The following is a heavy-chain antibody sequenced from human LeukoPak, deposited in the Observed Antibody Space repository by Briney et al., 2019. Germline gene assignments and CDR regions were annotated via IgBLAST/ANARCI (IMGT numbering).Heavy chain of an antibody. CDR1: GGSFSGYY. J-gene: IGHJ6*03. Sequence: SETLSLTCAVYGGSFSGYYWSWIRQPPGKGLEWIGEINHSGSTNYNPSLKSRVTISVDTSKNQFSLKLSSVTAADTAVYYCARTDFWSGHHYYYYMDVWGKGTTVTVSS. CDR3: ARTDFWSGHHYYYYMDV. V-gene: IGHV4-34*01. D-gene: IGHD3-3*01. CDR2: INHSGST.